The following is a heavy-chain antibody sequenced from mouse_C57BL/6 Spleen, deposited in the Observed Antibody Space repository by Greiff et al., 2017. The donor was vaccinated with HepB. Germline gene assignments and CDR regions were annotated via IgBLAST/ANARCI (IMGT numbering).Heavy chain of an antibody. V-gene: IGHV1-80*01. CDR2: IYPGDGDT. CDR3: ARTGGTRWLLPYFDY. J-gene: IGHJ2*01. D-gene: IGHD2-3*01. CDR1: GYAFSSYW. Sequence: VQLQQSGAELVKPGASVKISCKASGYAFSSYWMNWVKQRPGKGLEWIGQIYPGDGDTNYNGKFKGKATLTADKSSSTAYMQLSSLTSEDSAVYFCARTGGTRWLLPYFDYWGQGTTLTVSS.